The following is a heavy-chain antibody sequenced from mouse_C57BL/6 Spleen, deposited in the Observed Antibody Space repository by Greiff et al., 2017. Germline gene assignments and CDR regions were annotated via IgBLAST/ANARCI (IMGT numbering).Heavy chain of an antibody. CDR1: GFTFSDYY. CDR2: INYDGSST. Sequence: EVKLVESEGGLVQPGSSMKLSCTASGFTFSDYYMAWVRQVPEKGLEWVANINYDGSSTYYLDSLKSRFIISRDNAKNILYLQMSSLKSEDTATYYCAREGNWDGGFAYWGQGTLVTVSA. CDR3: AREGNWDGGFAY. V-gene: IGHV5-16*01. J-gene: IGHJ3*01. D-gene: IGHD4-1*01.